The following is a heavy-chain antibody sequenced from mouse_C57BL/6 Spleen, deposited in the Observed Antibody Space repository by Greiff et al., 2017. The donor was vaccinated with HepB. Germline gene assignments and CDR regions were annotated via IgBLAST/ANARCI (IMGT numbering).Heavy chain of an antibody. Sequence: VQLQQSGAELVRPGASVKLSCTASGYTFTSYWMHWVKQRPGQGLEWIGNIDPSDSETKYNQKFTDKATLTVDKSSSTAYMQLSSLASEDAAVDYCARIYDGYYGGFAYWGQGTLVTVAA. J-gene: IGHJ3*01. CDR2: IDPSDSET. CDR3: ARIYDGYYGGFAY. V-gene: IGHV1-52*01. CDR1: GYTFTSYW. D-gene: IGHD2-3*01.